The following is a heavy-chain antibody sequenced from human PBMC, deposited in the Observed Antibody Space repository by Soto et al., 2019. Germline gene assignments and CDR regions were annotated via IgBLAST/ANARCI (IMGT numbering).Heavy chain of an antibody. D-gene: IGHD3-10*01. CDR3: ARSAHPTRSITLVRGAAIFDP. Sequence: QVQLQESGPGLVKPSETLSLTCTVSGGSISSYYWSWIRQPPGKGLEWIGYIYYSGSTNYNPSLNSRVTISVATSKVHFSLELSTVTAADTAVYYCARSAHPTRSITLVRGAAIFDPWGQGTLVTVSS. J-gene: IGHJ5*02. V-gene: IGHV4-59*08. CDR1: GGSISSYY. CDR2: IYYSGST.